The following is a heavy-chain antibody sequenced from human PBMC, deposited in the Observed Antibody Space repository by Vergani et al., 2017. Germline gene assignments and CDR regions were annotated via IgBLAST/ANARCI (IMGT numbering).Heavy chain of an antibody. J-gene: IGHJ6*03. Sequence: QVQLQESGPGLVKPSETLSLTCTVSGCSISSYYWSWIRQPPGKGLEWIGYIYYSGSTNYNPSLKSRVTISVDTSKNQFSLKLSSVTAADTAVYYCARGGIAARPYYYYYYMDVWGKGTTVTVSS. CDR1: GCSISSYY. V-gene: IGHV4-59*01. CDR2: IYYSGST. D-gene: IGHD6-6*01. CDR3: ARGGIAARPYYYYYYMDV.